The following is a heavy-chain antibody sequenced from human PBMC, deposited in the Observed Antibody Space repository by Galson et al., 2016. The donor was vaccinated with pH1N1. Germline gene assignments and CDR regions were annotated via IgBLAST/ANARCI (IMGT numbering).Heavy chain of an antibody. D-gene: IGHD4-17*01. CDR2: IDLDDDK. Sequence: PALVKPTQTLTLTCTFSGFSLSTSGMCVSWIRQPPGKALEWLALIDLDDDKYYSTSLKTRLTISKDTSKNQVVLTMTNMDPVATATYYCARMTYGDYSNLFDPWGQGTLVTVSS. CDR3: ARMTYGDYSNLFDP. CDR1: GFSLSTSGMC. V-gene: IGHV2-70*01. J-gene: IGHJ5*02.